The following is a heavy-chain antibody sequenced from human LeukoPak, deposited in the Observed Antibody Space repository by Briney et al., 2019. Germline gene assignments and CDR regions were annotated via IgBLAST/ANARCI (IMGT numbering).Heavy chain of an antibody. D-gene: IGHD2-15*01. Sequence: ASVKVSCKASGYTFTSYGISWVRQAPGQGLEWMGWISAYNGNTNYAQKLQGRVTITTDTSTSTAYMELRSLRSDDTAVYYCARARRDIVVVVAATPADAFDIWGQGTMVTVSS. V-gene: IGHV1-18*01. CDR3: ARARRDIVVVVAATPADAFDI. J-gene: IGHJ3*02. CDR1: GYTFTSYG. CDR2: ISAYNGNT.